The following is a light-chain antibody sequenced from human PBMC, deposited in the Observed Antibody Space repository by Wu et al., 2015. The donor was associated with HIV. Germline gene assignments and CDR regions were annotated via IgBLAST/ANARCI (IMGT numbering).Light chain of an antibody. Sequence: EIVLTQSPATLSLSPGERVTLSCRASESVVMYLAWYQQKSGQSPRLLIYDASNRATGTPGRFSGSGSGTDLTLTISSLEPEDCAVYFCQQGYSWPYTFGQGTKLEI. CDR1: ESVVMY. V-gene: IGKV3-11*01. CDR3: QQGYSWPYT. CDR2: DAS. J-gene: IGKJ2*01.